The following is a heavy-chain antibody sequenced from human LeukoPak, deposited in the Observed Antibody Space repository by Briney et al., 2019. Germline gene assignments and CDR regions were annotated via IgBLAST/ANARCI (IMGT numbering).Heavy chain of an antibody. J-gene: IGHJ6*03. Sequence: SETLSLTCTVSGGSISSYYWSWIRRPPGKGLEWIGYIYYSGSTNYNPSLKSRVTISVDTSKNQFSLRLTSVTAADTAVYYCARTTEGGYTYGYFYYYYMDVWGKGTTVTISS. V-gene: IGHV4-59*01. CDR3: ARTTEGGYTYGYFYYYYMDV. CDR2: IYYSGST. D-gene: IGHD5-18*01. CDR1: GGSISSYY.